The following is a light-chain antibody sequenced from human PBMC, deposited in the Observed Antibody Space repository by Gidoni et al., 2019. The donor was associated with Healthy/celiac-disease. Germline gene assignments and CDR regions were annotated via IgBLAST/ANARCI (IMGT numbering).Light chain of an antibody. CDR3: QSYDSSLSGYVV. CDR1: SSNIGAGYD. CDR2: GNS. V-gene: IGLV1-40*01. J-gene: IGLJ2*01. Sequence: QSVLTQPPSVSGAPGQRVTISCTGSSSNIGAGYDVHWSQQLPGTAPNLLIYGNSNRPSGVPDRFSGSKSGTSASLAITGLQAEDEADYYCQSYDSSLSGYVVFGGGTKLTVL.